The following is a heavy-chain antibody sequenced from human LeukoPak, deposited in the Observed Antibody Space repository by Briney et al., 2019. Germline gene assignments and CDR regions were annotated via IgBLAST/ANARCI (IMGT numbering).Heavy chain of an antibody. Sequence: GGSLRLSCAASGFTFSSYSMNWVRQAPGKGLEWVSGINWNGGSTGYADSVKGRFTISRDNSKNTLYLQMNSLRAEDTAVYYCAKNPYDFWSGYWAFDIWGQGTMVTVSS. CDR1: GFTFSSYS. V-gene: IGHV3-23*01. D-gene: IGHD3-3*01. CDR2: INWNGGST. CDR3: AKNPYDFWSGYWAFDI. J-gene: IGHJ3*02.